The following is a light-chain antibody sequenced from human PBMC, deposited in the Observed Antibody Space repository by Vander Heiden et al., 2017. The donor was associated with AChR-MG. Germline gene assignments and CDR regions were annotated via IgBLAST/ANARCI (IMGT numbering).Light chain of an antibody. CDR1: SSNIGRGYD. V-gene: IGLV1-40*01. Sequence: QSVLTQPPSVSGAPGQRVTISCTGSSSNIGRGYDVHWYQQFPGTAPKRLIYGNTNRPSGVPDRFSGSKSGTSASLAITGLQADDEADYYCQSYDSSLSGVVFGGGTKLTVL. CDR3: QSYDSSLSGVV. J-gene: IGLJ2*01. CDR2: GNT.